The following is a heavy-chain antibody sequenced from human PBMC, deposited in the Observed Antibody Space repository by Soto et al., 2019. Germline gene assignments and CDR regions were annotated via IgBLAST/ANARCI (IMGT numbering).Heavy chain of an antibody. J-gene: IGHJ4*02. Sequence: QVQLVQSGAEVKKPGSSVKVSCKASGGTFSSYTISWVRQAPGQGLEWMGRIIPILGIANYAQKFQGRVTITADKSTSTAYMELSSLRSEDTAVYYCARDLGSDSGSYYSDYWGQGTLVTVSS. D-gene: IGHD1-26*01. CDR3: ARDLGSDSGSYYSDY. CDR2: IIPILGIA. V-gene: IGHV1-69*08. CDR1: GGTFSSYT.